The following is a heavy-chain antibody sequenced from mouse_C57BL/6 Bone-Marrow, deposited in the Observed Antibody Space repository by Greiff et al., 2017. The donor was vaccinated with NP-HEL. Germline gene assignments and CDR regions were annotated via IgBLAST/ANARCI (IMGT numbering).Heavy chain of an antibody. J-gene: IGHJ2*01. Sequence: VQLQESGPELVKPGASVKISCKASGYAFCSSWMNWVKQRPGKGLEWIGRIYPGDGDTNYNGKFKGKATLTADKSSSTAYMQLSSLTSEDSAVYFCARRDYGSSLDYWGQGTTLTVSS. V-gene: IGHV1-82*01. CDR2: IYPGDGDT. CDR1: GYAFCSSW. CDR3: ARRDYGSSLDY. D-gene: IGHD1-1*01.